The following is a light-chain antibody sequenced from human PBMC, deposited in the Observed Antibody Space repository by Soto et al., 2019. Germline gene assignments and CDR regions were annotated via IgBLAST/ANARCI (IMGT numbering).Light chain of an antibody. CDR1: QDITNY. Sequence: DIQMTQSPSYLSASVGDRVTIICQASQDITNYLNWYQQKPGKAPNLLIHDSSNLETGVPSRFSGSGTGTYFSFTIRSLQPEDIATYYCQQYDTLPLTFGQGTRLEIK. V-gene: IGKV1-33*01. J-gene: IGKJ5*01. CDR2: DSS. CDR3: QQYDTLPLT.